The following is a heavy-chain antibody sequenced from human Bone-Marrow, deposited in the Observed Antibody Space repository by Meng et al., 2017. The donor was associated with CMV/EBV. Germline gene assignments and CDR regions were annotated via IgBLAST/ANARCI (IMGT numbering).Heavy chain of an antibody. CDR2: ICHREGS. Sequence: LTCGVSGYYIRSGYWWSWVRQPPSKGLEWIGEICHREGSNCSPSLKSRVTISVDKSKNQFSLRLTSVTAADTAVYYCARVGGLYYFDYWGQGTLVTVSS. CDR3: ARVGGLYYFDY. D-gene: IGHD3/OR15-3a*01. J-gene: IGHJ4*02. V-gene: IGHV4-4*02. CDR1: GYYIRSGYW.